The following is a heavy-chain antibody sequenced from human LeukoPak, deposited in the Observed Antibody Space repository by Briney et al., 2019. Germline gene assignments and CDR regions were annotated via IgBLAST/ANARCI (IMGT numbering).Heavy chain of an antibody. CDR3: GKDSRTGGPRAFDS. Sequence: GGTLRLSCAASGFTFSSYAMTWVRQAPGKGLEWVSTISYAGSSSYYADSVKGRFTISRDNSKNTLYLQMGSLRAEDTAIYYCGKDSRTGGPRAFDSWGQGTLVTVSS. CDR2: ISYAGSSS. J-gene: IGHJ4*02. CDR1: GFTFSSYA. D-gene: IGHD2-8*02. V-gene: IGHV3-23*01.